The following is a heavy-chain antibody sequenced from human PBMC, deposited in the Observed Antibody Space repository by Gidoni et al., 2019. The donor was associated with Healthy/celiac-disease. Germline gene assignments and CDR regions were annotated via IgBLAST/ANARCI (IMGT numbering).Heavy chain of an antibody. Sequence: TFSSYAMHWVRQAPGKGLEWVAVISYDGSNKYYADSVKGRFTISRDNSKNTLYLQMNSLRAEDTAVYYCTRTNYYDSSGYYYEDYYGMDVWGQGTTVTVSS. V-gene: IGHV3-30-3*01. J-gene: IGHJ6*02. CDR3: TRTNYYDSSGYYYEDYYGMDV. CDR2: ISYDGSNK. D-gene: IGHD3-22*01. CDR1: TFSSYA.